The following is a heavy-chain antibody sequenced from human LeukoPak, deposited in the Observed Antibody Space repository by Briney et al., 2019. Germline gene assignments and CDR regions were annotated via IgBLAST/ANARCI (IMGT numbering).Heavy chain of an antibody. CDR3: ARDQHYGSGSYS. V-gene: IGHV3-21*04. CDR2: ISSSSSYI. Sequence: SGGSLRLSCAASGFTFSSYSMNWVRQAPGKGLEWVSSISSSSSYIYYADSVKGRFTISRDNAKNSLYLQMNSLRAADTAVYYCARDQHYGSGSYSWGQGTLVTVSS. D-gene: IGHD3-10*01. J-gene: IGHJ4*02. CDR1: GFTFSSYS.